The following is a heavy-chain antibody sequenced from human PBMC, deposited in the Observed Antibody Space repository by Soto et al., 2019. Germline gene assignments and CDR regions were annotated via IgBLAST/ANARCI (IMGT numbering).Heavy chain of an antibody. CDR1: GFSLTTSAAG. D-gene: IGHD1-26*01. CDR3: THISDSGSSHFDS. Sequence: QITLKESGPALVKPTQTLTVTCTFSGFSLTTSAAGVGWIRQTPGKALEWLAVIFGQGNETYSTSLKNRLTITKATSKSQVVLTMTNVDPLDTATDCCTHISDSGSSHFDSWGKGTPVTVSS. CDR2: IFGQGNE. J-gene: IGHJ4*02. V-gene: IGHV2-5*01.